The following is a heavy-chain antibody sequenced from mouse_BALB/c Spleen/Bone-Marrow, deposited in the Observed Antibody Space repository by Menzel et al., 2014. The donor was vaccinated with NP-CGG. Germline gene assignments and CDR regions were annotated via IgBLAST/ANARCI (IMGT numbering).Heavy chain of an antibody. Sequence: EVQRVESGGGLVQPGGSLKLSCAASGFDFSRYWMSWVRQAPGKGLEWIGEINPDSSTINYTPSLKDKFIISRDNAKNTLYLKMSKVRSEDTALYYCARLHYYGYGDYWGQGTTLTVSS. CDR2: INPDSSTI. CDR3: ARLHYYGYGDY. D-gene: IGHD1-2*01. J-gene: IGHJ2*01. V-gene: IGHV4-1*02. CDR1: GFDFSRYW.